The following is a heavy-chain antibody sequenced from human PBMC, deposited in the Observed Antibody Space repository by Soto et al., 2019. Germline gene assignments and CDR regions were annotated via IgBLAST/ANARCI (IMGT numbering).Heavy chain of an antibody. D-gene: IGHD3-10*01. CDR2: INHSGST. CDR1: GGSFSGYY. J-gene: IGHJ4*02. V-gene: IGHV4-34*01. Sequence: SETLSLTCAVYGGSFSGYYWSWIRQPPGKGLEWIGEINHSGSTNYNPSLKSRVTISVDTSKNQFSLKLSSVTAANTAVYYCASLSYYYGSGSYPDYWGQGTLVTVSS. CDR3: ASLSYYYGSGSYPDY.